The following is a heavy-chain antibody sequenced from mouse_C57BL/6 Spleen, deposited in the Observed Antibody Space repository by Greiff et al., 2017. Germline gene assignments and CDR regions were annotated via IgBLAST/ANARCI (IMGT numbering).Heavy chain of an antibody. CDR1: GYTFTSYW. CDR3: AREGDYGNSGYFDV. Sequence: VQLQQPGAELVRPGSSVKLSCKASGYTFTSYWMHWVKQRPIQGLEWIGNIDPSDSETHYNQKFKDKATLTVDKSSSTAYMQLSSLTSEDSAVYYCAREGDYGNSGYFDVWGTGTTVTVSS. D-gene: IGHD2-1*01. V-gene: IGHV1-52*01. CDR2: IDPSDSET. J-gene: IGHJ1*03.